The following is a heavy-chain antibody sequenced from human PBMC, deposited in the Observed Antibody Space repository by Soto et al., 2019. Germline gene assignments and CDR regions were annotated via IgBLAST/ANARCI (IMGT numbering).Heavy chain of an antibody. CDR2: ISGSGGST. J-gene: IGHJ6*02. D-gene: IGHD6-13*01. Sequence: GGSLRLSCAASGFTFSSFAMSWVRQAPGKGLDWVSAISGSGGSTYSADSVKGRFTISRDNSKNTLYLQMSSLRAEDTAVYYCARGGYSSSWYPYYYYGMDVWGQGTTVTVYS. CDR1: GFTFSSFA. V-gene: IGHV3-23*01. CDR3: ARGGYSSSWYPYYYYGMDV.